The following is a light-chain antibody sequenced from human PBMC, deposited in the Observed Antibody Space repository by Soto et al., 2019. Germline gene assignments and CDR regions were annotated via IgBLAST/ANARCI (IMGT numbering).Light chain of an antibody. V-gene: IGLV1-47*02. CDR2: SNN. CDR1: SANIGNNF. J-gene: IGLJ1*01. CDR3: VSWDDSLSGLV. Sequence: QSALTQPPSGSGTPGQRFTISCSGRSANIGNNFVCWYQQLPGTAPKLLSYSNNQRPSGVPDRFSGSKSGTSASLAISGLRSEDEGDYYCVSWDDSLSGLVFGTGTKVTVL.